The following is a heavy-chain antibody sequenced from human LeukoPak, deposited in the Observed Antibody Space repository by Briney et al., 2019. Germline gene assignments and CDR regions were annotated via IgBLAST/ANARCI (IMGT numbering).Heavy chain of an antibody. CDR1: GFSFSNYW. V-gene: IGHV3-7*01. CDR3: VRVREKWGSGFDS. Sequence: PGGSLRLSCGASGFSFSNYWMSWVRLAPGKGLEWVANIKENGNEKYYVDSVKGRFTISRDNAENSLYLQMNNLRAEDTAVYYCVRVREKWGSGFDSWGQGTLVTVSS. D-gene: IGHD7-27*01. CDR2: IKENGNEK. J-gene: IGHJ4*02.